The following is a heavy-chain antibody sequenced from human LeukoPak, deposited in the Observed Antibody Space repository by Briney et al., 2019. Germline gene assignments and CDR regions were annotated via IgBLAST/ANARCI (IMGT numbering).Heavy chain of an antibody. D-gene: IGHD1-26*01. CDR2: IKQDGSEK. CDR3: ARVLASGSYSANYFDY. V-gene: IGHV3-7*01. Sequence: GGSLRLSCAASGFTFSDYWMSWVRQAPGQGLEWVANIKQDGSEKYYLDSVKGRFTISRDNAKNSPYLQMNSLRAEDTAVYYCARVLASGSYSANYFDYWGQGSLVTVSS. CDR1: GFTFSDYW. J-gene: IGHJ4*02.